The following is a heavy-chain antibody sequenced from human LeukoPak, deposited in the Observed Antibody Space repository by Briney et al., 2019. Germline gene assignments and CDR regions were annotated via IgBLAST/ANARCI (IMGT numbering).Heavy chain of an antibody. Sequence: SETLSLTCAVYGGSFSGYYWSWIRQPPGKGLEWIGEINHSGSTNYNPSLKSRVTISVDTSKNQFSLKLSSVTAADTAVYYCARAVGSYGVGYWGQGTLVTVSS. J-gene: IGHJ4*02. CDR2: INHSGST. CDR3: ARAVGSYGVGY. V-gene: IGHV4-34*01. D-gene: IGHD3-16*01. CDR1: GGSFSGYY.